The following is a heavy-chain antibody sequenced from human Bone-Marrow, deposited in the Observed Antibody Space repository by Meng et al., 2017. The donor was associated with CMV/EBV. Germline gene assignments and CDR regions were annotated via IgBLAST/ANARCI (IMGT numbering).Heavy chain of an antibody. CDR3: ARATFPASNWFDP. CDR2: IYHSGST. CDR1: GYSISSGYY. Sequence: GSLRLSCTVSGYSISSGYYWGWIRQPPGKGLEWIGSIYHSGSTYYNPSLKSRVTISVDTSKNQFSLKLSSVTAADTAVYYCARATFPASNWFDPWGQGTLVTVSS. D-gene: IGHD2-2*01. J-gene: IGHJ5*02. V-gene: IGHV4-38-2*02.